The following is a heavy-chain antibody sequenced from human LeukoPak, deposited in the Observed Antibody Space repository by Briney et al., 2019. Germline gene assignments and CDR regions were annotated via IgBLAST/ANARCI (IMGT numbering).Heavy chain of an antibody. J-gene: IGHJ4*02. CDR1: GYSISSGYY. D-gene: IGHD6-19*01. V-gene: IGHV4-38-2*01. CDR2: IYHSGST. Sequence: SETLSLTCAVSGYSISSGYYWGWIRQPPGKGLEWIGSIYHSGSTYYNPSLKSRVTISVDTSKNQFSLKLSSVTAADTAVYYCATYSSGWPRDYWGQGTLVTVSS. CDR3: ATYSSGWPRDY.